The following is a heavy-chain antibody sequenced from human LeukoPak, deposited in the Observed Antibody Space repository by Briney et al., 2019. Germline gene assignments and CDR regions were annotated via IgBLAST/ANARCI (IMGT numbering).Heavy chain of an antibody. J-gene: IGHJ5*02. CDR2: INHSGST. CDR1: GFTFSSYG. D-gene: IGHD3-10*01. V-gene: IGHV4-34*01. CDR3: ARSHYYGSGSYYPLLRYNWFDP. Sequence: GSLRLSCAASGFTFSSYGMHWVRQPPGKGLEWIGEINHSGSTNYNPSLKSRVTISVDTSKNQFSLKLSSVTAADTAVYYCARSHYYGSGSYYPLLRYNWFDPWGQGTLVTVSS.